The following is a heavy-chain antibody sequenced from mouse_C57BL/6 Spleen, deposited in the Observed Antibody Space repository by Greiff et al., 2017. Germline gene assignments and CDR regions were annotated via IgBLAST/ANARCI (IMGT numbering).Heavy chain of an antibody. D-gene: IGHD1-1*01. V-gene: IGHV1-69*01. CDR2: IDPSDSYT. J-gene: IGHJ2*01. CDR3: ARFHYYGSSYGY. Sequence: QVQLQQPGAELVMPGASVKLSCKASGYTFTSYWMHWVKQRPGQGLEWIGEIDPSDSYTNYNQKFKGKSTLTVDKSASTAYMQLSSLTSEDSAVYYCARFHYYGSSYGYWGKGTTLTVSS. CDR1: GYTFTSYW.